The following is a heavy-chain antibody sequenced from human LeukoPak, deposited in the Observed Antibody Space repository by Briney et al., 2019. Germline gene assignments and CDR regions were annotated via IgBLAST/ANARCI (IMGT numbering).Heavy chain of an antibody. J-gene: IGHJ4*02. CDR1: GFTFSSYW. D-gene: IGHD2-2*01. CDR2: IRNKAYGGTT. CDR3: TRAAIVAAASFDY. Sequence: GALRLSCAASGFTFSSYWMSRVRQAPGKGLEWVGFIRNKAYGGTTEYAASVKGRFTISRDDSKSIAYLQMNSLKTEDTAVYYCTRAAIVAAASFDYWGQGTLVTVSS. V-gene: IGHV3-49*04.